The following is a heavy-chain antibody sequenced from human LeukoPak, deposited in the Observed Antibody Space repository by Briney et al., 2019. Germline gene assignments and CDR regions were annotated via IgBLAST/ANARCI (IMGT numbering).Heavy chain of an antibody. CDR3: ARDREGP. CDR2: IYSGGAT. J-gene: IGHJ5*02. CDR1: GFTVSNNY. D-gene: IGHD1-26*01. Sequence: GGSLRLYCAASGFTVSNNYIRWVRQAPGEGLEWVSSIYSGGATKYADSVKGRFTISRDNPKNTLYLQMNSLRPEDTAVYYCARDREGPWGQGTLVTVSS. V-gene: IGHV3-53*01.